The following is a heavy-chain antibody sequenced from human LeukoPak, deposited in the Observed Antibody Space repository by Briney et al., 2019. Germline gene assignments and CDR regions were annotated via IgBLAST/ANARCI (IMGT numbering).Heavy chain of an antibody. CDR2: ISGSGGST. CDR3: AKIGSCGDKIIYFDY. J-gene: IGHJ4*02. Sequence: GGSLRLSCAASGFTFSSYAMSWVRQAPGKGLEWVSAISGSGGSTYYADSVKGRFTISRDNSKNTLYPQMNSLRAEDTAVYYCAKIGSCGDKIIYFDYWGQGTLVTVSS. CDR1: GFTFSSYA. D-gene: IGHD2-15*01. V-gene: IGHV3-23*01.